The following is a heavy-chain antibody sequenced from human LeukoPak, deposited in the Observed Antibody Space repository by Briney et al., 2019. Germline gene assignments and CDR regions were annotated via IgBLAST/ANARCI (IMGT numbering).Heavy chain of an antibody. J-gene: IGHJ3*02. D-gene: IGHD3-10*01. Sequence: GGSLRLPCAASGFTFSSYAMSWVRQAPGKGLEWVSAISGSGGSTYYADSVKGRFTISRDNSKNTLYLQMNSLRAEDTAVYYCAKGLYRYYLENDAFDIWGQGTMVTVSS. CDR3: AKGLYRYYLENDAFDI. CDR1: GFTFSSYA. CDR2: ISGSGGST. V-gene: IGHV3-23*01.